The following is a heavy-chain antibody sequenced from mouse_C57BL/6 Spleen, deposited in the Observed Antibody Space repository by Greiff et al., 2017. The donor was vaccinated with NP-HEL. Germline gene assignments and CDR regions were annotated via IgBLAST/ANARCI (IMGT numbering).Heavy chain of an antibody. Sequence: EVMLVESGEGLVKPGGSLKLSCAASGFTFSSYAMSWVRQTPEKRLEWVAYISSGGDYIYYADTVKGRFTNSRDNARNTLYLQMSSLKSEDTAMYYCTRGGNPYYFDYWGHGTTLTVSS. V-gene: IGHV5-9-1*02. J-gene: IGHJ2*01. D-gene: IGHD2-1*01. CDR3: TRGGNPYYFDY. CDR1: GFTFSSYA. CDR2: ISSGGDYI.